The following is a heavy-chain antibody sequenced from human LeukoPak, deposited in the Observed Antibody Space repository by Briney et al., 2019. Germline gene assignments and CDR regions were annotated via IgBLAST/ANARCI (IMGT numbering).Heavy chain of an antibody. Sequence: GESLKISCKASGYSFTNYWIGWVRQMPGKGLEWMGIIYPGDSDIKYNPSFQGQVTISADKSINTAYLRWRSLKASDSAMYYCARHLGDYWGQGTLVTVSS. CDR3: ARHLGDY. J-gene: IGHJ4*02. CDR1: GYSFTNYW. D-gene: IGHD3-16*01. V-gene: IGHV5-51*01. CDR2: IYPGDSDI.